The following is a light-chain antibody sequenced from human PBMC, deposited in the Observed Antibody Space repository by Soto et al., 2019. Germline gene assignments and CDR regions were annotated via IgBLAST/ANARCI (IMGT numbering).Light chain of an antibody. CDR1: QSVSSN. CDR2: GST. V-gene: IGKV3-15*01. CDR3: QQYSNWPWT. Sequence: ETVMTQSPASLSVSPGERATRSGTASQSVSSNLAWYQRKPGQAPRLLIRGSTTRATGIPARFSGSGSGTEFTLTISSLQSEDFAVYYCQQYSNWPWTFGQGTRLEIK. J-gene: IGKJ5*01.